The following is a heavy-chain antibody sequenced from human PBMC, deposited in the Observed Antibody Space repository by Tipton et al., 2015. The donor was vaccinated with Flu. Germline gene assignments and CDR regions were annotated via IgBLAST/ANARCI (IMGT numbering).Heavy chain of an antibody. CDR3: AKDGGPMVREGFDY. D-gene: IGHD3-10*01. CDR2: ISWNSGSI. V-gene: IGHV3-9*01. CDR1: GFTFDDYA. Sequence: RSLRLSCAASGFTFDDYAMHWVRQAPGKGLEWVSGISWNSGSIGYADSVKGRFTISRDNAKNSLYLQMNSLRAEDTALYYCAKDGGPMVREGFDYWGQGTLVTVSS. J-gene: IGHJ4*02.